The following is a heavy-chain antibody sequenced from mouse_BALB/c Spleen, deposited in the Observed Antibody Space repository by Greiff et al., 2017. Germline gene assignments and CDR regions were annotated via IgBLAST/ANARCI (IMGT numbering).Heavy chain of an antibody. J-gene: IGHJ1*01. CDR2: ISSGGSYT. CDR3: TKAYYRSYWYFDV. V-gene: IGHV5-6-4*01. Sequence: EVQLQESGGGLVKPGGSLKLSCAASGFTFSSYTMSWVRQTPEKRLEWVATISSGGSYTYYPDSVKGRFTISRDNAKNTLYLQMSSLKSEDTAMYYCTKAYYRSYWYFDVWGAGTTVTVSS. CDR1: GFTFSSYT. D-gene: IGHD2-14*01.